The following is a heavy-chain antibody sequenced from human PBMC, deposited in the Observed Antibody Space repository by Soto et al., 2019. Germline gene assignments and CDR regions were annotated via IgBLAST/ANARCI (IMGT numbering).Heavy chain of an antibody. CDR2: INAGNGNT. CDR1: GYNFSSHD. D-gene: IGHD2-21*01. Sequence: ASVKVSCKASGYNFSSHDIHWVRQAPGQGLEWTGWINAGNGNTRYSQKFQDRITITRDASASTAYMELSSLRSEDTAIYYCARDSFYCGGRYCYHYSFYMDVWGKGTTVTVSS. J-gene: IGHJ6*03. CDR3: ARDSFYCGGRYCYHYSFYMDV. V-gene: IGHV1-3*01.